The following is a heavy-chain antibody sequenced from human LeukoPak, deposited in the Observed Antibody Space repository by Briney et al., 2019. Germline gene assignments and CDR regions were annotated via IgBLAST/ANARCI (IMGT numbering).Heavy chain of an antibody. CDR1: GYTFTGYY. J-gene: IGHJ4*02. Sequence: GASVKVSCTASGYTFTGYYMHWVRQAPGQGLEWMGWINPNSGVTNYAQKFQGRVTMTRDTSISTAYMELSRLRSDDTAVYYCAREASPSGHLDYWGQGTLVTVSS. CDR3: AREASPSGHLDY. D-gene: IGHD5-12*01. V-gene: IGHV1-2*02. CDR2: INPNSGVT.